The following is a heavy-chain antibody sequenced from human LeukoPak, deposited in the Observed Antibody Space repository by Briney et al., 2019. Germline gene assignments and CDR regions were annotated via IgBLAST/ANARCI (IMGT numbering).Heavy chain of an antibody. V-gene: IGHV4-38-2*02. CDR3: ARDYDVLTAYPPTQLFDP. Sequence: PSETLSLTYTVSNYSISSGYYWGWIRQPPGKGLEWIGSIDHSGSTYYNPSLKSRVTISVDTSKNQFSLKLTSVTAADTAVYYCARDYDVLTAYPPTQLFDPWGQGTLVTVSS. D-gene: IGHD3-9*01. J-gene: IGHJ5*02. CDR1: NYSISSGYY. CDR2: IDHSGST.